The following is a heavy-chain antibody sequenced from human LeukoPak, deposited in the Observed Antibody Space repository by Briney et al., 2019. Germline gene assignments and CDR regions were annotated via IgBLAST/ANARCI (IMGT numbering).Heavy chain of an antibody. J-gene: IGHJ4*02. CDR1: GFTFTSSA. D-gene: IGHD3-3*01. CDR2: IVVGSGNT. V-gene: IGHV1-58*02. CDR3: AADHGRFLDPYYFDY. Sequence: ASVKVSCKASGFTFTSSAMQWVRQARGQRLEWIGWIVVGSGNTNYAQKFQERVTITRDMSTGTAYMGLSSLRSEDTAVYYCAADHGRFLDPYYFDYWGQGTLVTVSS.